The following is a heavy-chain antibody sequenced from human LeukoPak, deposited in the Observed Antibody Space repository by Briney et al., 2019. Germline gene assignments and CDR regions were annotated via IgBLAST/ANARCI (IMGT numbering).Heavy chain of an antibody. CDR2: IKQDGSEK. CDR1: GFTFSSYW. D-gene: IGHD1-26*01. J-gene: IGHJ6*02. Sequence: AGGSLRLSCAASGFTFSSYWMSWVGQAPGKGLEWAADIKQDGSEKYYVDSVKGRFTISRDNAKNSLYLQMNSLRAEDTAVYYCARVEGSPASQVGNYYYYGMDVWGQGTTVTVSS. CDR3: ARVEGSPASQVGNYYYYGMDV. V-gene: IGHV3-7*01.